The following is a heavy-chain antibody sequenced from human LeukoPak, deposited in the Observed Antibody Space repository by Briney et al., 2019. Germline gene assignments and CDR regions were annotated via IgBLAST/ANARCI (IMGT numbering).Heavy chain of an antibody. V-gene: IGHV3-33*01. J-gene: IGHJ4*02. CDR1: GXTFRNYG. CDR3: ARDPGGMNSY. D-gene: IGHD1-1*01. Sequence: GRSLRLSCAASGXTFRNYGMHWVRQAPGKGLEWVAVIWYDGSNKYYADSVQGRFTISRDNSTNTVYLQMNSLRAEDTAVYYCARDPGGMNSYWGQGTQVTVSS. CDR2: IWYDGSNK.